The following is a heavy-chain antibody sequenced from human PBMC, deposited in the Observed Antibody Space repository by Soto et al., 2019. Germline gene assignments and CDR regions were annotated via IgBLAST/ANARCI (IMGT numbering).Heavy chain of an antibody. CDR3: ARVRGPNWFDP. CDR2: IYYSGST. D-gene: IGHD3-10*01. Sequence: QVQLQESGPGLVKPSETLSLTCTVSGGSISSYYWSWIRQPPGKGLEWIGYIYYSGSTNYNPSLKSRVTISVDTSKNQFSLKLSSVTAADTAVSYCARVRGPNWFDPWGQGTLVTVSS. V-gene: IGHV4-59*01. J-gene: IGHJ5*02. CDR1: GGSISSYY.